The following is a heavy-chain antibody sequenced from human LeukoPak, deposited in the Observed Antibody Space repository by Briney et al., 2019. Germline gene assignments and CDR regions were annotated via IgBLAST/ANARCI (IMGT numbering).Heavy chain of an antibody. V-gene: IGHV4-4*07. CDR2: IDTSGST. CDR1: GGSISNYY. CDR3: AREPRAVAGSFDY. J-gene: IGHJ4*02. Sequence: SETLSLTCTVSGGSISNYYWIWIRQPAGKGLEWIGRIDTSGSTNYNPSLKSRVTMSVDTSKNQFSLKPSSVTAADTAVYYCAREPRAVAGSFDYWGQGTLVTVSS. D-gene: IGHD6-19*01.